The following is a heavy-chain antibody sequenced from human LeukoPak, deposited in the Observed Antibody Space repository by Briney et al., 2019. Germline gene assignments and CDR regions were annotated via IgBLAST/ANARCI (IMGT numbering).Heavy chain of an antibody. V-gene: IGHV1-18*01. CDR1: GYTFTNYG. CDR3: ARERSYCGGDCYPYFDY. J-gene: IGHJ4*02. Sequence: ASVKVSCKASGYTFTNYGISWVRQAPGQGLEWMGWISGHSGNTDYAQNLQDRVSMTTDTSRSTAYMELRSLRSDDTAVYYCARERSYCGGDCYPYFDYWGQGTLVTVSS. CDR2: ISGHSGNT. D-gene: IGHD2-21*01.